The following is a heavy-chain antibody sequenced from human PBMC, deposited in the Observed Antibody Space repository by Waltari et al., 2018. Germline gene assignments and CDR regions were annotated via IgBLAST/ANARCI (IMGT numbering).Heavy chain of an antibody. CDR3: ARDRHSGSYLAY. V-gene: IGHV4-61*02. J-gene: IGHJ4*02. CDR1: GGSISSGSYY. CDR2: IYTSGST. D-gene: IGHD1-26*01. Sequence: QVKLQESGPGLVKPSQTLSLTCTVSGGSISSGSYYWSWIRQPAGKGLEWIGRIYTSGSTNYNPSLKSRVTISVDTSKNQFSLKLSSVTAADTAVYYCARDRHSGSYLAYWGQGTLVTVSS.